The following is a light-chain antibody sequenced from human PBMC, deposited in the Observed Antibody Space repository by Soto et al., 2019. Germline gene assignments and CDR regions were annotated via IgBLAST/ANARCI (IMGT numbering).Light chain of an antibody. Sequence: QPASVSGSPGHSITLSCTGTSRDVGGYNYVSWYQLHPGRAPKLIIYDVSHRPSGISNRFSGSKSGNTASLTISGLQPEDEADYFCSSYTTGITLYVFGPGTKVTVL. CDR1: SRDVGGYNY. V-gene: IGLV2-14*01. J-gene: IGLJ1*01. CDR2: DVS. CDR3: SSYTTGITLYV.